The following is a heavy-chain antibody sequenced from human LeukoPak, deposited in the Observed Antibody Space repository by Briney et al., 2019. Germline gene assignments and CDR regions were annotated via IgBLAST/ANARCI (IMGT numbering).Heavy chain of an antibody. CDR3: ARFAAGGSYYYYMDV. J-gene: IGHJ6*03. V-gene: IGHV3-48*01. CDR1: GFTFSKYD. Sequence: AGGSLRLSCAASGFTFSKYDLNWVRQPPWKGLEWVSNIGTSSTTIYCADSVKGRFTISRDNAKNSLYLQMNSLRADDTAVYYCARFAAGGSYYYYMDVWGKGTTVTVSS. CDR2: IGTSSTTI. D-gene: IGHD6-25*01.